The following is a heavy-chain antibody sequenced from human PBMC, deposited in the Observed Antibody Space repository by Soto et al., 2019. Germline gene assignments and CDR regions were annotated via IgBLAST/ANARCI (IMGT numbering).Heavy chain of an antibody. CDR2: ISSSSSYI. CDR3: ARDRVGATPPFDY. CDR1: GFTFSSYS. D-gene: IGHD1-26*01. J-gene: IGHJ4*02. Sequence: PGGSLRLSCAASGFTFSSYSMNWVRQAPGKGLEWVSSISSSSSYIYYADSVKGRFTISRDNAKNSLYLQMNSLRAEDTAVYYCARDRVGATPPFDYWGQGTLVTVSS. V-gene: IGHV3-21*01.